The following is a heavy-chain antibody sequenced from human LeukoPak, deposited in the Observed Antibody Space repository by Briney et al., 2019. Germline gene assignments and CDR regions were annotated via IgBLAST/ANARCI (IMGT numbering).Heavy chain of an antibody. CDR3: AKDLMYDSSGIDFDY. CDR2: ISGSGGST. V-gene: IGHV3-23*01. J-gene: IGHJ4*02. CDR1: GFTFSSYG. Sequence: RGSLRLSCAASGFTFSSYGMSWVRQAPGKGLEWVSAISGSGGSTYYADSVKGRFTISRDNSKNTLYLQMNSLRAEDTAVYYCAKDLMYDSSGIDFDYWGQGTLVTVSS. D-gene: IGHD3-22*01.